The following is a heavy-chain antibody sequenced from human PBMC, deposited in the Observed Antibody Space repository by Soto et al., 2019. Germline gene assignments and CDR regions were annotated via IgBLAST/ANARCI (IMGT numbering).Heavy chain of an antibody. CDR2: ISYDGSNK. CDR1: GFTFSSYG. Sequence: QVQLVESGGGVVQPGRSLRLSCAASGFTFSSYGMHWVRQAPGKGLEWVAVISYDGSNKYYADSVKGRFTISRDNSKNTLYLQMNSLRAEDTAVYYCAKDNSGWFEYCQHWGQGTLVTVSS. J-gene: IGHJ1*01. CDR3: AKDNSGWFEYCQH. D-gene: IGHD6-19*01. V-gene: IGHV3-30*18.